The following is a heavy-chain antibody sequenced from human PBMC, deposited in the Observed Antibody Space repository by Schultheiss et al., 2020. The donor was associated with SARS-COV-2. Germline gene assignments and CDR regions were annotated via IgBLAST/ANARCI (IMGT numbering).Heavy chain of an antibody. V-gene: IGHV3-74*01. CDR2: INNDGSSA. Sequence: GESLKISCAASGFTFSSYWMHWVRQAPGKGLVWVSRINNDGSSATYADSVRGRLTISRDNAKNTVYLQMNSLRAEDTALYFCAKALYSYTSGSYTAYGMDVWGQGTTVTVSS. J-gene: IGHJ6*02. D-gene: IGHD3-10*01. CDR1: GFTFSSYW. CDR3: AKALYSYTSGSYTAYGMDV.